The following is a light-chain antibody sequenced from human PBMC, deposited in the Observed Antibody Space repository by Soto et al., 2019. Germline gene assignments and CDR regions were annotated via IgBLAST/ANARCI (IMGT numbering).Light chain of an antibody. CDR3: CSYAGSSTSV. J-gene: IGLJ7*01. CDR1: SGDVGSYNL. Sequence: QSALTQPASVSGSPGQSITISCTGTSGDVGSYNLVSWYQQHPGKAPKLMIYEGSKRPSGVSNRFSGSKSGNTASLTISGLQAEDEADYYCCSYAGSSTSVFGGGTQLTVL. CDR2: EGS. V-gene: IGLV2-23*01.